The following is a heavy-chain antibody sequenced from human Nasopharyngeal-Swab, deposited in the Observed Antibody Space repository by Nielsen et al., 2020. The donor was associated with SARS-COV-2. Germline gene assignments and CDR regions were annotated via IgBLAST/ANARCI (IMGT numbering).Heavy chain of an antibody. CDR3: AKDRGGRSLDS. CDR2: VSYDGTNT. CDR1: GFNFTSHA. Sequence: GGSLRLSCSASGFNFTSHAIHCVRQPPGKGLEWVAVVSYDGTNTFYADSVKGRLAISRDNSKSTVSLQMNSLRSEDTAVYYCAKDRGGRSLDSWGQGTLGTVSS. D-gene: IGHD3-16*01. J-gene: IGHJ4*02. V-gene: IGHV3-30-3*02.